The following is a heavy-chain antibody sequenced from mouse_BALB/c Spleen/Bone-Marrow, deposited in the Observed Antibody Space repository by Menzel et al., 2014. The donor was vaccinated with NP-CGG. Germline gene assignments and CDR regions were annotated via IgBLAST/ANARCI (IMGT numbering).Heavy chain of an antibody. J-gene: IGHJ2*01. CDR2: IYPGSGNT. CDR3: ARENYGSSDYFDY. Sequence: QVQLKHSGPELVKPGASVKISCKVSGYTFTDYYINWVKQKPGQGLEWIGWIYPGSGNTKYNEKFKGKATLTVDTSSSTAYMQLSSLTSEDTAVYFCARENYGSSDYFDYWGQGTTLTVSS. D-gene: IGHD1-1*01. CDR1: GYTFTDYY. V-gene: IGHV1-84*02.